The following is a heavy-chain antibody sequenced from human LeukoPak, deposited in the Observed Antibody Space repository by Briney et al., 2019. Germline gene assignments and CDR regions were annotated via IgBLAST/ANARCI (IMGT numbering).Heavy chain of an antibody. D-gene: IGHD6-6*01. CDR2: INSDGSST. CDR3: AKDLIEYSSSSLFDY. J-gene: IGHJ4*02. CDR1: GFTFSSYW. V-gene: IGHV3-74*01. Sequence: GGSLRLSCAASGFTFSSYWMHWVRQAPGKGLVWVSRINSDGSSTSYADSVKGRFTISRDNAKNTLYLQMNSLRAEDTAVYYCAKDLIEYSSSSLFDYWGQGTLVTVSS.